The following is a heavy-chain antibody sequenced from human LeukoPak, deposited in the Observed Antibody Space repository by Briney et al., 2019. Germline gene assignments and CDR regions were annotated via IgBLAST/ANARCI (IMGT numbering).Heavy chain of an antibody. Sequence: GASVKVSCKTSRYTFTGYYMHWVRQAPGQGLEWMGGIIPIFGTANYAQKFQGRVTITADKSTSTAYMELSSLRSEDTAVYYCARGSGDDDYGDYSRLDWGQGTLVTVSS. V-gene: IGHV1-69*06. CDR2: IIPIFGTA. CDR3: ARGSGDDDYGDYSRLD. J-gene: IGHJ4*02. CDR1: RYTFTGYY. D-gene: IGHD4-17*01.